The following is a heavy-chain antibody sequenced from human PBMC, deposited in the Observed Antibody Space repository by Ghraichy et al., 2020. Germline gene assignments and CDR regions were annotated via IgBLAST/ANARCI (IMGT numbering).Heavy chain of an antibody. D-gene: IGHD6-13*01. Sequence: SETLSLTCAVSGGSISSGSFSWSWIRQPPGKGLEWIGYIYQSGATYYNPSLKSRVTISVDTSKNQFSLKLSSVTAADTAVYYCGSAAPVPLYWGQGTLVTVSS. CDR1: GGSISSGSFS. CDR3: GSAAPVPLY. J-gene: IGHJ4*02. CDR2: IYQSGAT. V-gene: IGHV4-30-2*02.